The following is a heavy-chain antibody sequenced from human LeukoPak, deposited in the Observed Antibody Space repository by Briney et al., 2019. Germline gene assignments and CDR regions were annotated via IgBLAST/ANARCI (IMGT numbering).Heavy chain of an antibody. Sequence: SETLSLTCTVSGGSISSYYWSWIRQPPGKGLERIGYIYYRGSTNYNPSLTSRVTISVDTSKNQFSLKLSSVTAADTAVYYCARDPRGTYYYDSSAFDIWGQGTMVTVSS. J-gene: IGHJ3*02. CDR1: GGSISSYY. V-gene: IGHV4-59*01. CDR2: IYYRGST. D-gene: IGHD3-22*01. CDR3: ARDPRGTYYYDSSAFDI.